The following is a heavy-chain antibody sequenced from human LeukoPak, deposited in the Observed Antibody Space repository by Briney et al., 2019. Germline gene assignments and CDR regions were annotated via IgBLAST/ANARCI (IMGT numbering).Heavy chain of an antibody. CDR1: GFTFSNYG. CDR2: IWYDGSNK. Sequence: GGSLRLSCAAAGFTFSNYGMHWVRQAPGKGLEWVAVIWYDGSNKYYADYVKGRFTISRDKSKNTLYLLMNSVRAEDTAVYHCARGGYGDYGYGIDVWGQGTTVTVSS. CDR3: ARGGYGDYGYGIDV. D-gene: IGHD4-17*01. V-gene: IGHV3-33*01. J-gene: IGHJ6*02.